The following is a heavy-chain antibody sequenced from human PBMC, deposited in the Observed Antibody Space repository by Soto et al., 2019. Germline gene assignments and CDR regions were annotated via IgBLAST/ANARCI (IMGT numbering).Heavy chain of an antibody. J-gene: IGHJ6*02. Sequence: EVQLVESVGGLVQPGRSLRLSCVASGFTFDDYAMHWVRQTPEKGLECVSSINWNGDSTAYADSVKVRLTISRDNARNSLYLQMNSLRPEDTALYYCVKGRGSYFVYFGLDVWGQGTTVTVSS. CDR3: VKGRGSYFVYFGLDV. CDR1: GFTFDDYA. CDR2: INWNGDST. D-gene: IGHD1-26*01. V-gene: IGHV3-9*01.